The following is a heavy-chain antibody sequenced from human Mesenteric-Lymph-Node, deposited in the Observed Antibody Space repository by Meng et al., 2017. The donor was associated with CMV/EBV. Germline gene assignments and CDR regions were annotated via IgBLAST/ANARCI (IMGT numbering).Heavy chain of an antibody. J-gene: IGHJ6*02. Sequence: GESLKISCAASGFTFDDYGMSWVRQAPGKGLEWVSGINWNGGSTGYADSVKGRFTISRDNAKNSLYLQMNSLRAEDTALYYCARVSTYDFWSRGYGMDVWGQGTTVTVSS. D-gene: IGHD3-3*01. V-gene: IGHV3-20*04. CDR3: ARVSTYDFWSRGYGMDV. CDR1: GFTFDDYG. CDR2: INWNGGST.